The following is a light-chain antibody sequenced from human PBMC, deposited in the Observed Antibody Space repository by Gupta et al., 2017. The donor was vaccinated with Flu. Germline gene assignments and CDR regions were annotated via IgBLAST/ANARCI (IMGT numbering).Light chain of an antibody. CDR1: QGINHY. Sequence: DVQMIQSPSSLSASAGDSVTITCRASQGINHYVAWYHQKPGEFPTFLIRYASSLQSGVPSRFSGSGSGTEFNLTISSLQPEDIGTYYFQTRDSPPWTLGQGTAVRVK. CDR3: QTRDSPPWT. J-gene: IGKJ1*01. V-gene: IGKV1-27*01. CDR2: YAS.